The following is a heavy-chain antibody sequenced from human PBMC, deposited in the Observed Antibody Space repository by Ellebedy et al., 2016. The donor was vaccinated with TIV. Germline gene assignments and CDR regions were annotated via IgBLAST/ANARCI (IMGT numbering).Heavy chain of an antibody. V-gene: IGHV3-21*04. CDR1: GFSFTSYS. CDR3: ALSSGHDSKDIYYYYMDV. Sequence: GGSLRLSXVASGFSFTSYSINWVRQAPGKGLEWVSTLSGSSGNTFYADSVQGRFTISRDKSKKTLYLQMNSLSVEDTALYYCALSSGHDSKDIYYYYMDVWGIGTTVTVSS. J-gene: IGHJ6*03. D-gene: IGHD5-12*01. CDR2: LSGSSGNT.